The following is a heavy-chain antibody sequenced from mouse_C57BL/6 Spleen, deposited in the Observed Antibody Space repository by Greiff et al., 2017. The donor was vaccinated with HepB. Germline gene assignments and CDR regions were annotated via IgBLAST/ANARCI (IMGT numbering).Heavy chain of an antibody. Sequence: VQGVESGPGLVQPSQSLSITCTVSGFSLTSYGVHWVRQSPGKGLEWLGVIWSGGSTDYNAAVISRLSISKDNAKSQVFFKMHSLQADDTDIYYCATYYYGSSPEYFDVWGTGTTVTVSS. J-gene: IGHJ1*03. V-gene: IGHV2-2*01. D-gene: IGHD1-1*01. CDR3: ATYYYGSSPEYFDV. CDR2: IWSGGST. CDR1: GFSLTSYG.